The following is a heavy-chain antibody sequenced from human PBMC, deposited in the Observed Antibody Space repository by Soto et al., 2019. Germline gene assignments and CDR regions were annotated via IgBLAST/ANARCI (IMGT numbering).Heavy chain of an antibody. CDR3: ARRDTSSYGDYGRYYFDY. CDR1: GFTFDDYG. J-gene: IGHJ4*02. V-gene: IGHV3-20*01. CDR2: INWNGGST. Sequence: GGSLRLSCAASGFTFDDYGMSWVRQAPGKGLEWVSGINWNGGSTGYADSVKGRFTISRDNAKNSLYLQMNSLRAEDTALYHCARRDTSSYGDYGRYYFDYWGQGTLVTVSS. D-gene: IGHD4-17*01.